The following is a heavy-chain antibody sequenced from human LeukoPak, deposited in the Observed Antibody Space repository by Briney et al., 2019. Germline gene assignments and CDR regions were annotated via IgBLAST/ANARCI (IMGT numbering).Heavy chain of an antibody. V-gene: IGHV4-34*01. J-gene: IGHJ6*02. CDR1: GGSFSGYY. Sequence: PSETLSLTCAVYGGSFSGYYWSWIRQPPGKGLEWIGEINHSGSTNYNPSLKSRVTISVDTSKNQFSLKLSSVTAADTAVYYCAREAMVRGVIRYYYGMDVWGQGTTVTVSS. D-gene: IGHD3-10*01. CDR3: AREAMVRGVIRYYYGMDV. CDR2: INHSGST.